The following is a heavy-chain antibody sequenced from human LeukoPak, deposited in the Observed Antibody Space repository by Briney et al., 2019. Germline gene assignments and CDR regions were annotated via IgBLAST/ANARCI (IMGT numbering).Heavy chain of an antibody. CDR3: ARGEWSSSSRFDY. CDR2: ITPLFGTA. CDR1: GGTFSKYS. V-gene: IGHV1-69*13. Sequence: SVKVSCKASGGTFSKYSISWVRQRPGQGLEWMGGITPLFGTANYAQKCQGRVTITADESASTAYMELSSLRSEDTAVYYCARGEWSSSSRFDYWGQGTLATVSS. D-gene: IGHD6-6*01. J-gene: IGHJ4*02.